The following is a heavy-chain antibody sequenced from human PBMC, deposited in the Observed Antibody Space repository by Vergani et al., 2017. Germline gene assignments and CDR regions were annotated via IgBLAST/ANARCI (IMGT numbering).Heavy chain of an antibody. CDR1: GYTFTSYY. D-gene: IGHD2-2*02. V-gene: IGHV1-46*01. J-gene: IGHJ5*02. Sequence: QVQVVQSGAEVKKSGASVKVSCKTSGYTFTSYYIHWVRQAPGQGLEWMGIINPSGCSTNYAQKFQGRVTMTRDTSTSTVFMELSSLRSEDTAVYYCARGCGSTSCYKRGEDWFDPWGQGTLVTVSS. CDR2: INPSGCST. CDR3: ARGCGSTSCYKRGEDWFDP.